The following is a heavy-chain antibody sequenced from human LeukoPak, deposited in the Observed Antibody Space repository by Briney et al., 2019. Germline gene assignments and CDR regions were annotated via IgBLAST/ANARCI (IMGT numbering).Heavy chain of an antibody. CDR3: ARGIVVVPAAILRVNYYYGMDV. J-gene: IGHJ6*02. V-gene: IGHV4-34*01. D-gene: IGHD2-2*02. CDR2: INHSGST. Sequence: KPSETLSLTCAVYGGSFSGYYWSWIRQPPGKGLEWIGEINHSGSTNYNPSLKSRVTISVDTSKNQFSLKLSSVTAADTAVYYCARGIVVVPAAILRVNYYYGMDVWGQGTTVTASS. CDR1: GGSFSGYY.